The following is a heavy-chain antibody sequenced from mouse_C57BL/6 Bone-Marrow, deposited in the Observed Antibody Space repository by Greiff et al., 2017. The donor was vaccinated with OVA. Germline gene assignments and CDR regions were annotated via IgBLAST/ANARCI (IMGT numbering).Heavy chain of an antibody. J-gene: IGHJ2*01. CDR1: GYTFTSYW. D-gene: IGHD1-1*01. V-gene: IGHV1-59*01. Sequence: QVQLQQPGAELVRPGTSVKLSCKASGYTFTSYWMHWVKQRPGQGLEWIGVIDPSDSYTNYNQKFKGKATLTVDKSSSTAYMQRSSLTSEDSAVYYCARVGIYYYGSRYYYFDYGGQGTTLTVSS. CDR3: ARVGIYYYGSRYYYFDY. CDR2: IDPSDSYT.